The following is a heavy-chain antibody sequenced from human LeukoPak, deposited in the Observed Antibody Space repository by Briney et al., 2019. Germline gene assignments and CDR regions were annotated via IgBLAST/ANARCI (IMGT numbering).Heavy chain of an antibody. Sequence: GGSLRLSRAASGFTFSSYAMSWVRQAPGEGLEWVSAISGSGGSTYYADSVKGRFTISRDNSKNTLYLQMNSLRAEDTAVYYCAKDQFSGSYHTDFDYWGQGTLVTVSS. J-gene: IGHJ4*02. D-gene: IGHD1-26*01. V-gene: IGHV3-23*01. CDR2: ISGSGGST. CDR1: GFTFSSYA. CDR3: AKDQFSGSYHTDFDY.